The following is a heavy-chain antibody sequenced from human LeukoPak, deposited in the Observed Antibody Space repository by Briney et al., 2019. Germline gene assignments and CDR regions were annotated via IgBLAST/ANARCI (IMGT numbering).Heavy chain of an antibody. Sequence: GASVKVSCQASGYTFTSYDINSVGQASGQGLEWMGWMNPNSGNTGYAQKFQGRVTMTRNTSISTAYMELSSLRSEDTAVYYCARGFMTTEYWGQGTLVTVSS. D-gene: IGHD4-17*01. CDR3: ARGFMTTEY. J-gene: IGHJ4*02. CDR2: MNPNSGNT. CDR1: GYTFTSYD. V-gene: IGHV1-8*01.